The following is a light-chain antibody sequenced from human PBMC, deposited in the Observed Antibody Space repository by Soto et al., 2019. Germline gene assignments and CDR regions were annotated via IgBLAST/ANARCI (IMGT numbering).Light chain of an antibody. V-gene: IGLV2-23*03. CDR3: CSYAGGSNV. Sequence: QSVLTQPASVSGSPGQSITISCTGTSSDVGSYKFVSWYQQYPGKAPKLMIYEGSKRPSGVSDRFSGSKSGNTASLTISGLQAEDEADYFCCSYAGGSNVFGAGTKATV. CDR2: EGS. CDR1: SSDVGSYKF. J-gene: IGLJ1*01.